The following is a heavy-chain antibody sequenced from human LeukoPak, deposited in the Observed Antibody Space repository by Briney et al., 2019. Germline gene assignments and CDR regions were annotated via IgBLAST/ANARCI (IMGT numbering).Heavy chain of an antibody. D-gene: IGHD6-19*01. V-gene: IGHV3-23*01. CDR3: AKSRVAVAAPRNWFDP. Sequence: SGGSLRLSCAASGFTFSSYATSWVRQAPGKGLEWVSTISGSGLSTYYADSVKGRFTISRDNSNNTPYLQMNSLRVEDTAVYYCAKSRVAVAAPRNWFDPWGQGTLVTVSS. CDR2: ISGSGLST. CDR1: GFTFSSYA. J-gene: IGHJ5*02.